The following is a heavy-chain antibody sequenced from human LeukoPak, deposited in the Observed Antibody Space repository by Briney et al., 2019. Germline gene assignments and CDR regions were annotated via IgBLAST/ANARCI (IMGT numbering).Heavy chain of an antibody. J-gene: IGHJ4*02. D-gene: IGHD6-19*01. CDR2: ITDSSSSM. V-gene: IGHV3-21*01. CDR1: GFTFSSYT. CDR3: ARDASALY. Sequence: GGSLRLSCAASGFTFSSYTMNWVRQAPGKGLEWVSSITDSSSSMHYADSVKGRFTISRDNAKNSLYLQMNSLRDDDTSVYFCARDASALYWGRGTLVTVSS.